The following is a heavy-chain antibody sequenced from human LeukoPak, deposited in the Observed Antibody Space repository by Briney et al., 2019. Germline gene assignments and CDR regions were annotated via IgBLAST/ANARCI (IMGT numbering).Heavy chain of an antibody. CDR3: ARDSYSSSRSDA. D-gene: IGHD6-13*01. J-gene: IGHJ6*04. V-gene: IGHV3-23*01. CDR2: ISGSGGST. CDR1: GFTFSSYA. Sequence: GGSLRLSCAASGFTFSSYAMSWVRQAPGKGLEWVSAISGSGGSTYYADSVKGRFTISRDNAKNSLYLQMNSLRAEDTAVYFCARDSYSSSRSDAWGKGTTVTVSS.